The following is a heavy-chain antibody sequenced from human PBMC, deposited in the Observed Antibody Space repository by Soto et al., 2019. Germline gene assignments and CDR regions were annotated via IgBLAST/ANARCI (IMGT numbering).Heavy chain of an antibody. D-gene: IGHD3-10*01. CDR3: ARQYYGSGSYYHPAWFAP. CDR1: GYSFTSYW. J-gene: IGHJ5*02. CDR2: IYPGDSDT. Sequence: GESLKISCKGSGYSFTSYWIGWVRQMPGKGLEWMGIIYPGDSDTRYSPSFQGQVTISADKSISTAYLQWSSLKASDTAMYYCARQYYGSGSYYHPAWFAPWGQGTLVTVSS. V-gene: IGHV5-51*01.